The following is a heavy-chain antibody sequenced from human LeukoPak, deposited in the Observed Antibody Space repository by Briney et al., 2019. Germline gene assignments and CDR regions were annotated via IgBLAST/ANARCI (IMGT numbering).Heavy chain of an antibody. D-gene: IGHD2-15*01. CDR3: SKSLGDIVVVAAAFDS. Sequence: GGSLRLSCAASGFTLRSYDMSWVRQAPGKGLEWVAATSGSGGNTYYADSVKGRFTISRDNSKNTLYLQMNSLRAEDTAVYYCSKSLGDIVVVAAAFDSWGQGALVTVSS. J-gene: IGHJ4*02. CDR2: TSGSGGNT. V-gene: IGHV3-23*01. CDR1: GFTLRSYD.